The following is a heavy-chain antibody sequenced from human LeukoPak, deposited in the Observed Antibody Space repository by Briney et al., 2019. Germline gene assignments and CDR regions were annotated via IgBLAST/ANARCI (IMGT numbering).Heavy chain of an antibody. V-gene: IGHV4-59*01. J-gene: IGHJ4*02. Sequence: PSETLSLTCTGSGGSISSYYWSWIRQPPGKGLEWIGYIYYTGSTNYNPSLKSRVTISVDTSKNQFSLKLSSVTAADTAVYYCARGFYGDYIDSWGQGTLVTVSS. CDR2: IYYTGST. CDR3: ARGFYGDYIDS. D-gene: IGHD4-17*01. CDR1: GGSISSYY.